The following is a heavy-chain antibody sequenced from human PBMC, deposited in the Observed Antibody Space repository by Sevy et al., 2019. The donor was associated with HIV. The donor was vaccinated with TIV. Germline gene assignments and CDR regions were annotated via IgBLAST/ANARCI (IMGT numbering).Heavy chain of an antibody. CDR1: GFSFSYYG. V-gene: IGHV3-30*18. J-gene: IGHJ6*02. CDR3: ANAYSGSYSHSYLYALDV. D-gene: IGHD1-26*01. Sequence: GGSLRLSCTGSGFSFSYYGIHWVRQAPGKGLDWVALTSHDGINEYYADSVKGRFTISRDNSRNTVYLEMNSLRNEDTAIYFCANAYSGSYSHSYLYALDVWGQGTTVTVSS. CDR2: TSHDGINE.